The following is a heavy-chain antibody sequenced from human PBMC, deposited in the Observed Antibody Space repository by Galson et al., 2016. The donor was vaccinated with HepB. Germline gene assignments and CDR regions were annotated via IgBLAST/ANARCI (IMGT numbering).Heavy chain of an antibody. Sequence: SLRLSCAPSGFTFSRFGMHWVRQAPGKGLEWVSIISGNGGSIYYADSVKGRFTISRDNSKNTLYLQMNSLRAEDTAVYYCAKDFEVVAALRSNFDYWGQGTLVTVSS. CDR2: ISGNGGSI. CDR1: GFTFSRFG. D-gene: IGHD2-15*01. CDR3: AKDFEVVAALRSNFDY. J-gene: IGHJ4*02. V-gene: IGHV3-23*01.